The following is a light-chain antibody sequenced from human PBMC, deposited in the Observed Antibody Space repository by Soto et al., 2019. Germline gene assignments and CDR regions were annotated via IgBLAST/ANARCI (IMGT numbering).Light chain of an antibody. CDR2: IND. CDR1: TPNIGSDYG. Sequence: QSVLTQPPSVSGAPGQRVTISCTGGTPNIGSDYGVHWYQQLPGRAPRLLIYINDKRPSGVPDRFSGSKSGTSASLAITGLQAEDEADYYCQSYDSRLSGVIFGGGTKLTVL. V-gene: IGLV1-40*01. CDR3: QSYDSRLSGVI. J-gene: IGLJ2*01.